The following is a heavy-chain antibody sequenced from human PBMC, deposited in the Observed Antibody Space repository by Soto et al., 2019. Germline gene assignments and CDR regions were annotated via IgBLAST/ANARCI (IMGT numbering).Heavy chain of an antibody. CDR1: CGFTSTNNW. J-gene: IGHJ4*02. V-gene: IGHV4-4*02. CDR3: ARSPPSSYYGGSGTFDY. D-gene: IGHD3-10*01. CDR2: AYHSGST. Sequence: SETLSLTCAVSCGFTSTNNWWSWVRQPPGKGLEWIGDAYHSGSTEYNPSLKSRVSISVDKSKNQISLKLTSATAADTAVYYCARSPPSSYYGGSGTFDYWGQGTQVTVSA.